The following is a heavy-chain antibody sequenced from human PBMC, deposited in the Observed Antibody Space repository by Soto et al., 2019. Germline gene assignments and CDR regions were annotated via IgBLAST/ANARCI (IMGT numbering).Heavy chain of an antibody. CDR3: ARFGELFLGAFDI. J-gene: IGHJ3*02. D-gene: IGHD3-10*01. Sequence: SETLSLTCTVSGGSISSYYWSWIRQPPGKGLEWIGYIYYSGSTNYNPSLKSRVTISVDTSKNQFSLKLSSVTAADTAVYYCARFGELFLGAFDIWGQGTMVTVSS. V-gene: IGHV4-59*01. CDR1: GGSISSYY. CDR2: IYYSGST.